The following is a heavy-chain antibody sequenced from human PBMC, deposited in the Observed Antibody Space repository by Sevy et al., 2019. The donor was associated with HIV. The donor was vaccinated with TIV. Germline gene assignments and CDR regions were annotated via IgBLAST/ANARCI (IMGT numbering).Heavy chain of an antibody. J-gene: IGHJ5*02. CDR2: IKQDGSEK. Sequence: GGSLRLSCAASGFTFSSYWMSWVRQAPGKGLEWVANIKQDGSEKYYVDSVKGRFTISRDNAKNSLYLQMNSLRAEDTAVDYWARVYEPFRRDKGWFDPWGQGTLVTVSS. CDR1: GFTFSSYW. V-gene: IGHV3-7*01. D-gene: IGHD2-15*01. CDR3: ARVYEPFRRDKGWFDP.